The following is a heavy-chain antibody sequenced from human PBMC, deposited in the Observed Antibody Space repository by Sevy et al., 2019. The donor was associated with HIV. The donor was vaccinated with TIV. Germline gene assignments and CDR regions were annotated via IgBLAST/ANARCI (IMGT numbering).Heavy chain of an antibody. V-gene: IGHV3-9*01. D-gene: IGHD3-10*01. CDR2: ISWNSGNI. CDR1: GFTFDDYA. Sequence: GGSLRLSCAASGFTFDDYAMHWVRQVPGKGLEWVSGISWNSGNIGYADSVKGRFTISRDNAKNSLYLQMNSLRDEDTALYYGAKSRGLGWIGYFDYWGQGTLVTVSS. J-gene: IGHJ4*02. CDR3: AKSRGLGWIGYFDY.